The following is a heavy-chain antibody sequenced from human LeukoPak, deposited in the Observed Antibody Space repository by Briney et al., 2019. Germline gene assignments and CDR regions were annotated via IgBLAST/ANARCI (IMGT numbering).Heavy chain of an antibody. CDR3: ARDCDRGGYYCY. V-gene: IGHV3-74*01. Sequence: GWSLRLSYVVSGFTFRSYWMHWVRPAPGKGLVWVSRISSDGSGKSYADPVKGRFTISRDNAKKSLYLQMNSLRAEDTAVYYCARDCDRGGYYCYWGQGTLVSVSS. CDR1: GFTFRSYW. D-gene: IGHD3-22*01. CDR2: ISSDGSGK. J-gene: IGHJ1*01.